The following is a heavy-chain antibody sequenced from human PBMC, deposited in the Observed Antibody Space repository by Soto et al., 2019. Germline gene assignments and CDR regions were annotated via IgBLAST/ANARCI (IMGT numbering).Heavy chain of an antibody. D-gene: IGHD4-17*01. CDR2: INTGNGNS. V-gene: IGHV1-3*04. J-gene: IGHJ5*02. CDR1: GYTFTRYA. Sequence: QVQLVQSGTEVKKPGASVKVSCKASGYTFTRYAMHWVRQAPGQGLEWMGWINTGNGNSHYSQKFQGRVTFTRDTSATTVYMELTSLTSEDSAVYFCARNVDYFDPWGHRTLVTVSS. CDR3: ARNVDYFDP.